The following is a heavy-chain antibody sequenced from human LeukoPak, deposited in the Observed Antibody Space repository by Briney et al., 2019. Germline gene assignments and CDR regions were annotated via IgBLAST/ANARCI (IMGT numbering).Heavy chain of an antibody. J-gene: IGHJ4*02. Sequence: PSETLSLTCTVSGGSISSGSHHWGWFRQSPGKGLEWIGSVHYSRTTYHNPSLNSRVTISEVTSKNQFSLQLNSVTAADTAVYYCARHDGRGGATMGALDSWGQGSLVTVSS. V-gene: IGHV4-39*01. CDR1: GGSISSGSHH. CDR2: VHYSRTT. D-gene: IGHD5-12*01. CDR3: ARHDGRGGATMGALDS.